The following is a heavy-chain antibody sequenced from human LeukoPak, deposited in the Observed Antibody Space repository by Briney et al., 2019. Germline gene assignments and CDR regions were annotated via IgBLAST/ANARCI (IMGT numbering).Heavy chain of an antibody. CDR1: GFTFSSYE. CDR2: ISSSGSTI. CDR3: AREYNYDLDV. Sequence: GGSLRLSCAASGFTFSSYEMNWVRQAPGKGLEWVSYISSSGSTIYYADSVKGRFTISRDNAKNTLYLQMNSLRAEDTAVYYCAREYNYDLDVWGKGTTVTVSS. J-gene: IGHJ6*04. V-gene: IGHV3-48*03.